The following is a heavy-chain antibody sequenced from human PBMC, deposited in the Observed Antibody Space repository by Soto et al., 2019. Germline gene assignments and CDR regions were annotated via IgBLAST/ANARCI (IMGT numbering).Heavy chain of an antibody. D-gene: IGHD3-9*01. Sequence: SGKVSFKTASGTFSSYAISWVRQAQEQVLEWMGGIIPIFGTANYAQKFQGRVTITADESTSTAYMELSSLRSEDTAVYYCARDGLSYPRRPTRYGMAVWGQGTTVTVSS. V-gene: IGHV1-69*13. CDR3: ARDGLSYPRRPTRYGMAV. J-gene: IGHJ6*02. CDR2: IIPIFGTA. CDR1: SGTFSSYA.